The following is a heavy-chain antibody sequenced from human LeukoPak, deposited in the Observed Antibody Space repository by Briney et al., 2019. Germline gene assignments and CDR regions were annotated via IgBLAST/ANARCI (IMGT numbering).Heavy chain of an antibody. CDR1: GGSISSSSYY. Sequence: PSETLSLTCTVSGGSISSSSYYWGWIRQPPGKGLEWIGSIYYSGSTYYNPSLKSRVTISVDTSKNQFSLKLSSVTAADTAVYYCARGRRDGYNSGYYMDVWGKGTTVTVSS. J-gene: IGHJ6*03. CDR3: ARGRRDGYNSGYYMDV. D-gene: IGHD5-24*01. V-gene: IGHV4-39*07. CDR2: IYYSGST.